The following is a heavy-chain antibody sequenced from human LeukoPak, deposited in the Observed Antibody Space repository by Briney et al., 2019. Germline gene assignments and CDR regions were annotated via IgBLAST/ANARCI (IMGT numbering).Heavy chain of an antibody. V-gene: IGHV4-39*01. J-gene: IGHJ1*01. CDR3: TIFGVAHRGFQH. CDR2: GDYSGGT. D-gene: IGHD3-3*01. Sequence: SETLSLTCSVSGDSFSSVTDYWAWIRQPPGKGLEWIASGDYSGGTYYNPSLESRVTISVDTSKNQFSLKLSSVTAADTAVYYCTIFGVAHRGFQHWGQGTLVTVSS. CDR1: GDSFSSVTDY.